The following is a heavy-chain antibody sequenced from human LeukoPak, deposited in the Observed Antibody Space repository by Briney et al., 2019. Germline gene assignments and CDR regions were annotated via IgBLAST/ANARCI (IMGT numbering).Heavy chain of an antibody. Sequence: GGSLRLSCAASGFTFSSYSMNWVRQAPGKGLEWVSSISSSSSYIYYADSVKGRFTISRDNAKNSLYLQMNGLRAEDTAVYYCATDTTMGRSFDYWGQGTLVTVSS. J-gene: IGHJ4*02. CDR2: ISSSSSYI. V-gene: IGHV3-21*01. CDR3: ATDTTMGRSFDY. CDR1: GFTFSSYS. D-gene: IGHD5-18*01.